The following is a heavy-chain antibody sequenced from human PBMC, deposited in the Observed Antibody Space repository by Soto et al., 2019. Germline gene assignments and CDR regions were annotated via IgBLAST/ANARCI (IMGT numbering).Heavy chain of an antibody. CDR1: GFTYDDHG. J-gene: IGHJ4*02. V-gene: IGHV3-9*01. D-gene: IGHD6-19*01. CDR2: ISWNGGII. Sequence: EVQLVESGGGLVQPGRSLRLSCAASGFTYDDHGMHWVRQAPGKGLEWVSGISWNGGIIGYVDSVKGRFTISRDNAKKSLYLQMYSLRVEDTALYYCAKDMSSGWPKYFDYWGQGTLVTVSS. CDR3: AKDMSSGWPKYFDY.